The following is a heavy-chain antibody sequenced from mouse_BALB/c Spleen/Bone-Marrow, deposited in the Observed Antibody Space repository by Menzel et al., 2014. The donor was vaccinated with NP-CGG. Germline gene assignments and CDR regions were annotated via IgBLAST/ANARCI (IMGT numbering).Heavy chain of an antibody. V-gene: IGHV14-3*02. CDR2: IDPANGNT. CDR3: SSYAMDY. J-gene: IGHJ4*01. CDR1: GFNIKDTY. Sequence: ESGAELVKPGASVKLPCTASGFNIKDTYMHWVKQRPEQGLEWIGRIDPANGNTKYDPKFQGKATITADTSSNTAYLQLSSLTSEDTAVYYGSSYAMDYWGQGTSVTVSS.